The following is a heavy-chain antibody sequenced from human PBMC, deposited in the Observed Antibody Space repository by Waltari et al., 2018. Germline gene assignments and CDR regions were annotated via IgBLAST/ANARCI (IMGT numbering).Heavy chain of an antibody. V-gene: IGHV3-48*01. CDR3: ARDLRGAWFDP. D-gene: IGHD3-16*01. Sequence: EVQLVESGGGLVQPGGSLRLSCAASGFTFSSYSMNWVRQAPGKGLEWVSYISSSSSTRYYADSVKGRFTIARDNAKNSLYLQMNSLRAEDTAVYYCARDLRGAWFDPWGQGTLVTVSS. J-gene: IGHJ5*02. CDR1: GFTFSSYS. CDR2: ISSSSSTR.